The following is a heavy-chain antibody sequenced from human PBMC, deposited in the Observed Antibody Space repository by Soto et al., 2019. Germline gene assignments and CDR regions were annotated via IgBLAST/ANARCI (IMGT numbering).Heavy chain of an antibody. D-gene: IGHD6-19*01. Sequence: SVKVSCKASGGTFSSYTISWVRQAPGQGLEWMGRIIPILGIANYAQKFQGRVTITADKSTSTAYMELSSLRSEDTAVYYCAIEPLYSSGWYLWGQGTLVTVSS. V-gene: IGHV1-69*04. J-gene: IGHJ4*02. CDR1: GGTFSSYT. CDR3: AIEPLYSSGWYL. CDR2: IIPILGIA.